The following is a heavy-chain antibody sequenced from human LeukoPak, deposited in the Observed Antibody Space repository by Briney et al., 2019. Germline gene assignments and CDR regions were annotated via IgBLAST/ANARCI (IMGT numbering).Heavy chain of an antibody. D-gene: IGHD4/OR15-4a*01. J-gene: IGHJ6*02. CDR2: IHYSGIT. CDR1: GGSISGFY. Sequence: SETLSLTCTVSGGSISGFYWSWIRQPPGKGLEWIACIHYSGITNYKPSLESRVTLAVDMAKNQFSLRLSSVTAADTAIYFCAKSMTMDYYGMDVWGQGTTVTVS. CDR3: AKSMTMDYYGMDV. V-gene: IGHV4-59*01.